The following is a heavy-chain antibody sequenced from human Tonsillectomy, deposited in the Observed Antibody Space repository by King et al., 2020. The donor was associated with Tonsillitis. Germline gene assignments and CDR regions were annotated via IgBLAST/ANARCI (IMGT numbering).Heavy chain of an antibody. CDR2: IKQDGSEK. Sequence: VQLVESGGGLVQPGGSLRLSCAASGFTFSSYWMSWVRQAPGKGLEWVANIKQDGSEKYYVDSVKGRFTISRDNAKNSLYLQMNSLRAEDTAVYYCASDPQAYDFWSGYYRHYFDYWGQGTLVTVSS. V-gene: IGHV3-7*01. CDR3: ASDPQAYDFWSGYYRHYFDY. CDR1: GFTFSSYW. J-gene: IGHJ4*02. D-gene: IGHD3-3*01.